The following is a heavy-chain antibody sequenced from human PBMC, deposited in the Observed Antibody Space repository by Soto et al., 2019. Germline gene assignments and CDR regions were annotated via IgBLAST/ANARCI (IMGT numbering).Heavy chain of an antibody. CDR2: ISSSSSYT. V-gene: IGHV3-11*06. D-gene: IGHD5-18*01. CDR3: SSHVDTAIPFDY. CDR1: GFTFSDYY. Sequence: GGSLRLSCAASGFTFSDYYMSWIRQAPGKGLEWVSYISSSSSYTNYADSVKGRFTISRDNSKNTLYLQMNSLRAEDTAAYYCSSHVDTAIPFDYWGQGSLVTVSS. J-gene: IGHJ4*02.